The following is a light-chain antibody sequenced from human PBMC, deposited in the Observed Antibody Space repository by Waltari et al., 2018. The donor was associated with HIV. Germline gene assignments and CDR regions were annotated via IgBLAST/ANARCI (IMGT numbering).Light chain of an antibody. J-gene: IGLJ3*02. CDR2: GNS. V-gene: IGLV1-40*01. CDR1: SSNIGAGYD. Sequence: QSVLTQPPSVSGAPGQRVTISCTGSSSNIGAGYDVHWYQQLPGTAPKLLIYGNSNRPSGVPDRFSGSKAGTSASLAITGLQAEDEAEYYGQSYDSSLSGPWVFGGGTKLTVL. CDR3: QSYDSSLSGPWV.